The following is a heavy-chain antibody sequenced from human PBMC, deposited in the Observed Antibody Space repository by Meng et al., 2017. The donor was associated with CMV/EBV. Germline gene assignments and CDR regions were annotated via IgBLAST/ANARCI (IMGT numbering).Heavy chain of an antibody. Sequence: ASVKVSCKASGYTFTSYYMHWVRQAPGQGLEWMGIINPSGGSTSYAQKFQGRVTMIRDTSTSTVYMELSSLRSEDTAVYYCARGDYSGYDRPGYGMDVWGQGTTVTVSS. J-gene: IGHJ6*02. V-gene: IGHV1-46*01. CDR2: INPSGGST. CDR1: GYTFTSYY. D-gene: IGHD5-12*01. CDR3: ARGDYSGYDRPGYGMDV.